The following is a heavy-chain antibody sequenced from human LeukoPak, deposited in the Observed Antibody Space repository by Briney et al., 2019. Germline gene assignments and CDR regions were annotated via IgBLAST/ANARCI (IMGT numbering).Heavy chain of an antibody. Sequence: PGGSLRLSCVSSGLTFSSYAMSWVRQAPGKGLEWVANIKQDGSEKYYVDSVKGRFTISRDNAKNSLYLQMNSLRAEDTAVYYCARAPITMAQRWFDPWGQGTLVTVSS. CDR3: ARAPITMAQRWFDP. CDR2: IKQDGSEK. D-gene: IGHD3-10*01. V-gene: IGHV3-7*03. J-gene: IGHJ5*02. CDR1: GLTFSSYA.